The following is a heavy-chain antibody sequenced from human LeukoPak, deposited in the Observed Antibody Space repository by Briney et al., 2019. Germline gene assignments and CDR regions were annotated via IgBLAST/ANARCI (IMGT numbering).Heavy chain of an antibody. D-gene: IGHD6-13*01. Sequence: GGSLRLSCAASGLNVSSNYMSWVRQAPGKGLEWVSLISSSGRTYYADSVKGRFTISRDNSKNTLYLQMNSLRAEDTAVYYCARVGYSTRGHWGQGTLVTVSS. J-gene: IGHJ4*02. V-gene: IGHV3-53*01. CDR2: ISSSGRT. CDR1: GLNVSSNY. CDR3: ARVGYSTRGH.